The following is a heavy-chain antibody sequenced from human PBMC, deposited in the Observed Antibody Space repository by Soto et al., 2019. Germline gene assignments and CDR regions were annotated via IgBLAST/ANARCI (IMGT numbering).Heavy chain of an antibody. CDR3: AKWGQLPTVVGGY. D-gene: IGHD2-2*01. Sequence: EVQLVESGGGLVQPGRSLRLSCAASGFTFDDYAMHWVRQAPGKGLEWVSGISWNSGSIGYADSVKGRSTISRDNAKNSLYLQMNRLRAEVTALYYWAKWGQLPTVVGGYWGLGTLVTVSS. J-gene: IGHJ4*02. CDR2: ISWNSGSI. CDR1: GFTFDDYA. V-gene: IGHV3-9*01.